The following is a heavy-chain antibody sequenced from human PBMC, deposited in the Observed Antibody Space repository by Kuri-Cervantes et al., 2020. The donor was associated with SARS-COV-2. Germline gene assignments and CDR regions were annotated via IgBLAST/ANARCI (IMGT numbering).Heavy chain of an antibody. CDR3: ARGVITIFGVVIMYDY. D-gene: IGHD3-3*01. Sequence: SETLSLTCTVSGGSISSSSYYWGWIRQPPGKGLEWIGSIYYSGSTYYNPSLKSRVTISVDTSKNQFSLKLSSVTAADTAVYYCARGVITIFGVVIMYDYWGQGTLVTVSS. V-gene: IGHV4-39*01. CDR2: IYYSGST. J-gene: IGHJ4*02. CDR1: GGSISSSSYY.